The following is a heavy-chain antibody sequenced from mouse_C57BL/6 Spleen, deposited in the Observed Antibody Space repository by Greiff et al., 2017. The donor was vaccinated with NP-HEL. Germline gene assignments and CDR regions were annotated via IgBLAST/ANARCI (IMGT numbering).Heavy chain of an antibody. J-gene: IGHJ3*01. CDR1: GFTFSSYA. V-gene: IGHV5-9-1*02. CDR2: ISSGGDYI. D-gene: IGHD2-1*01. CDR3: TREMGYGNYGEPSWLAY. Sequence: EVKLVESGEGLVKPGGSLKLSCAASGFTFSSYAMSWVRQTPEKRLEWVAYISSGGDYIYYADTVKGRFTISRDNARNTLYLQMSSLKSEDTAMYYCTREMGYGNYGEPSWLAYWGQGTLVTVSA.